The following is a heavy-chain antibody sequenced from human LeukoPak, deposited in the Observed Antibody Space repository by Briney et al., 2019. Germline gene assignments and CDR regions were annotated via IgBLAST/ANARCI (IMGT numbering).Heavy chain of an antibody. CDR2: IYYTGST. J-gene: IGHJ4*02. CDR3: VRGTAAAGLYFDY. Sequence: SETLSLTCTVSGGSISSYYWSWIRQPPGKGLEWIGYIYYTGSTKYNPSLKSRVTISVDTSKNQLSLKLSSVTAADTAVYYFVRGTAAAGLYFDYWGQGTLVTVSS. D-gene: IGHD6-13*01. CDR1: GGSISSYY. V-gene: IGHV4-59*01.